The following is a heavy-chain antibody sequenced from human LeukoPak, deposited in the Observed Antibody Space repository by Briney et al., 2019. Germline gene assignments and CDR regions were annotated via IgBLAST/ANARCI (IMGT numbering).Heavy chain of an antibody. CDR2: INPNSGGT. J-gene: IGHJ4*02. CDR1: GYTFTGYY. D-gene: IGHD3-22*01. V-gene: IGHV1-2*06. CDR3: ARDSYYYDSSGLYYFDY. Sequence: GASVKVSCKASGYTFTGYYMHWVRQAPGPGLEWMGRINPNSGGTNYAQKFQGRVTITADESTSTAYMELSSLRSEDTAVYYCARDSYYYDSSGLYYFDYWGQGTLVTVSS.